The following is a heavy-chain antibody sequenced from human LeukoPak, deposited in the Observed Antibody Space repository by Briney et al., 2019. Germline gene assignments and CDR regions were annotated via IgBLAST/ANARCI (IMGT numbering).Heavy chain of an antibody. CDR1: GGSISSYY. V-gene: IGHV4-59*01. Sequence: PSETLSLTCTVSGGSISSYYWSWIRQPPGKGLEWIGYIYYSGSTNYNPSLKSRVTISVDTSKNQFSLKLSSVTAADTAVYYCARGGYYDSSGQGVDYWGQGTLVTVSS. D-gene: IGHD3-22*01. J-gene: IGHJ4*02. CDR2: IYYSGST. CDR3: ARGGYYDSSGQGVDY.